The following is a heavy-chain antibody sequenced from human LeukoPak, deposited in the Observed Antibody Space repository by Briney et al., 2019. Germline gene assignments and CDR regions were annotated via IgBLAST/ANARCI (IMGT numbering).Heavy chain of an antibody. CDR2: ISYDGSNK. V-gene: IGHV3-30-3*01. Sequence: GGSLRLSCAASGFTFSSYAMHWVRQAPGKGLEWVAVISYDGSNKYYADSVKGRFTISRDNSKNTLYLQMNSLRAEDTAVYYCAREFESGYYDYWGQGTLVTVSS. CDR3: AREFESGYYDY. CDR1: GFTFSSYA. J-gene: IGHJ4*02. D-gene: IGHD3-3*01.